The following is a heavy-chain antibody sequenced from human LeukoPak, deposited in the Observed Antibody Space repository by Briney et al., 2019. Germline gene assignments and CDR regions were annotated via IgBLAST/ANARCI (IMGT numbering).Heavy chain of an antibody. CDR1: GFTFSSYG. V-gene: IGHV3-30*03. D-gene: IGHD1-26*01. J-gene: IGHJ3*02. Sequence: GGSLRLSCAASGFTFSSYGVHWVRQAPGKGLEWVAVILYDGSNKYYADSVEGRFTISRDNSKNTVYVEMNSLRAEDTAVYYCARVRSGSYFSDAFDIWGQGTMVTVSS. CDR2: ILYDGSNK. CDR3: ARVRSGSYFSDAFDI.